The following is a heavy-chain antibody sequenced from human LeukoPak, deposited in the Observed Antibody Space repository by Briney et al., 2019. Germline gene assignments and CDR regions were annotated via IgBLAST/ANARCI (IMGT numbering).Heavy chain of an antibody. J-gene: IGHJ4*02. CDR3: ARQGLDSSGFGNPKYYFDY. CDR2: INHSGST. Sequence: KASETLSLTCAVYGGSFSGYYWSWIRQPPGKGLEWIGEINHSGSTNYNPSLKSRVTISVDTSKNQFSLKLSSVTAADTAVYYCARQGLDSSGFGNPKYYFDYWGQGTLVTVSS. D-gene: IGHD3-22*01. CDR1: GGSFSGYY. V-gene: IGHV4-34*01.